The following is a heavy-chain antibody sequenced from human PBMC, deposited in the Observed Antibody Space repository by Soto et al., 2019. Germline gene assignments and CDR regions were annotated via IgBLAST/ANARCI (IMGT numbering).Heavy chain of an antibody. CDR1: AYTFTGYY. CDR2: IIPIFGTA. J-gene: IGHJ4*02. CDR3: ARDGGRHSGGIDY. Sequence: AGKVSCKASAYTFTGYYINWVRQAPGQGLEWMGEIIPIFGTANYAQKFQGRVTITADESTSTAYMELSSLRSEDTAVYYCARDGGRHSGGIDYWGQGTLVTVSS. D-gene: IGHD1-26*01. V-gene: IGHV1-69*13.